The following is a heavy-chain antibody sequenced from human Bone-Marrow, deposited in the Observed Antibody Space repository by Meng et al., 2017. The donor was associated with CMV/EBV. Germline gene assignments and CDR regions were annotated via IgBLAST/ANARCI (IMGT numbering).Heavy chain of an antibody. Sequence: GCGGGLVQLGSSLRLSCVVSGFMFSDYGMHWVRQAPGKAPEWVAFILKDGSDKFYRDSVKGRLTISRDPGKNTLYLQMDSLRPEETAIYYCARDGDSSNWPLDYWGQGTLVTVSS. J-gene: IGHJ4*02. CDR2: ILKDGSDK. D-gene: IGHD6-13*01. V-gene: IGHV3-30*03. CDR3: ARDGDSSNWPLDY. CDR1: GFMFSDYG.